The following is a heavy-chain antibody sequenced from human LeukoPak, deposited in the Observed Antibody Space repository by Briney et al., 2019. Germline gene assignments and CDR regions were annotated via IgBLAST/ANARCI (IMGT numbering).Heavy chain of an antibody. V-gene: IGHV1-18*01. CDR2: ICVYNGNT. CDR1: RYTLTIYG. D-gene: IGHD3-10*01. J-gene: IGHJ3*02. CDR3: AIATYYYGSGSPSIFDI. Sequence: ASLWDSSMPSRYTLTIYGISWVPQAPGEGVGRILCICVYNGNTNNAQKLQGRVTMTTDTSTSTAYMELRSLRSDDKAVYYCAIATYYYGSGSPSIFDIWGQGTMVTVSS.